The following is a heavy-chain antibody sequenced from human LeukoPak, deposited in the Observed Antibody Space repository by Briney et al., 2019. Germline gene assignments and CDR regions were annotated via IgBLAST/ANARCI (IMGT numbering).Heavy chain of an antibody. V-gene: IGHV3-33*01. D-gene: IGHD3-9*01. Sequence: PGRSLRLSCAASGFTFSSYGMHWVRQAPGKGLEWVAVIWYDGSNKYYADSVKGRFTISRDNSKNTLYLQMNSLRAEDTAVYYCARDRGYGILTGYYFDYWGQGTLVTVSS. CDR1: GFTFSSYG. J-gene: IGHJ4*02. CDR2: IWYDGSNK. CDR3: ARDRGYGILTGYYFDY.